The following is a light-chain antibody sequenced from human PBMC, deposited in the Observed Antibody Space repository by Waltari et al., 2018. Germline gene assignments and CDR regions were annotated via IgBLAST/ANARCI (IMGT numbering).Light chain of an antibody. Sequence: QSALTQPASVSGSPGQSITISCTGTSSDVGGFNYVSWYQQHPAKPPKLMIYKGSNRPSGVSNRLSGSKSGNTASLTISGLQAEDEADYYCCSFTSSSTYVFGSGTTVTVL. V-gene: IGLV2-14*01. J-gene: IGLJ1*01. CDR3: CSFTSSSTYV. CDR1: SSDVGGFNY. CDR2: KGS.